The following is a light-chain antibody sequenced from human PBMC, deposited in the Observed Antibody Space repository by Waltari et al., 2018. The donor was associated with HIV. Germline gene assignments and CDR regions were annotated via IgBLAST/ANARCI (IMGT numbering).Light chain of an antibody. V-gene: IGLV1-40*01. CDR2: GDT. J-gene: IGLJ2*01. CDR3: QSYDSSLRGSLV. CDR1: SSNIGAGFD. Sequence: QSILTQPPSVSGAPGQRVTISCTGSSSNIGAGFDVHWYQQLPGTAPKLPISGDTSGPAGVPDRFFGSSSGSSASLAITGLQAEDEADYYCQSYDSSLRGSLVFGGGTKLTVL.